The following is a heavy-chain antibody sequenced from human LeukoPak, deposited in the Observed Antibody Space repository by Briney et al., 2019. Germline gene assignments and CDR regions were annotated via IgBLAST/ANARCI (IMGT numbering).Heavy chain of an antibody. V-gene: IGHV3-21*01. CDR2: ISSTSTYI. CDR1: GFTFSSYS. Sequence: GGSLRLSCAASGFTFSSYSMNWVRQAPGKGLEWVSSISSTSTYIYYADSVKGRFTISRDNAKNSLFLQLNSLRAEDTAVYYCARDLAEYSSSSVSYYYYMDVWGEGTTVTVSS. D-gene: IGHD6-6*01. J-gene: IGHJ6*03. CDR3: ARDLAEYSSSSVSYYYYMDV.